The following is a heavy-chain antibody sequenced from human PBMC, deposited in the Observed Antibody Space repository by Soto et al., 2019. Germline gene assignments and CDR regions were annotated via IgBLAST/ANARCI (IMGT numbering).Heavy chain of an antibody. V-gene: IGHV1-58*01. J-gene: IGHJ6*02. CDR3: AAAEGIAAAVYYYYGMDV. D-gene: IGHD6-13*01. Sequence: SVKVSCKASGFTFTSSAVQWVRQARGQRLEWIGWIVVGSGNTNYAQKFQERVTITRDMSTSTAYVELSSLRSEDTAVYYCAAAEGIAAAVYYYYGMDVWGQGTTVTVSS. CDR1: GFTFTSSA. CDR2: IVVGSGNT.